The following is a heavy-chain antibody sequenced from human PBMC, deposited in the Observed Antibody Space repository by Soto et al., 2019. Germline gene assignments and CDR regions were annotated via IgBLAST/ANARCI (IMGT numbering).Heavy chain of an antibody. Sequence: TSETLSLTCTVSGGSISSSSYYWGWIRQPPGKGLEWIGSIYYSGSTYYNPSLKSRVTISVDTSKNQFSLKMSSVTAADTAVYYCARQEVYGSGSYIPGYYYYYGMDVRGQGTTVT. CDR1: GGSISSSSYY. D-gene: IGHD3-10*01. V-gene: IGHV4-39*01. J-gene: IGHJ6*02. CDR2: IYYSGST. CDR3: ARQEVYGSGSYIPGYYYYYGMDV.